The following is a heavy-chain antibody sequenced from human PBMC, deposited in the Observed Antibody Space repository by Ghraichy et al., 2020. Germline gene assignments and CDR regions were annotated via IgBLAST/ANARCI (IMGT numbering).Heavy chain of an antibody. V-gene: IGHV3-11*01. CDR3: ARESKGALGRFQFDS. J-gene: IGHJ4*02. D-gene: IGHD3-3*01. CDR1: GFIFSDYY. Sequence: GGSLRLSCAASGFIFSDYYMTWIRQAPGKGLEWISYISSSGRTIYYADSVRGRFTISRDNANNTLYLQMNSLRGDDSAIYFCARESKGALGRFQFDSWGQVTLVTVSS. CDR2: ISSSGRTI.